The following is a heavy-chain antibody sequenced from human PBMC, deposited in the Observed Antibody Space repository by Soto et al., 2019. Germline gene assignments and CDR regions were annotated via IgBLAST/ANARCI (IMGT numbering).Heavy chain of an antibody. V-gene: IGHV4-39*02. J-gene: IGHJ4*02. CDR2: IYYSGNT. CDR1: GGSISSSSYY. Sequence: PSETLSLTCTVSGGSISSSSYYWGLIRQPPGKGLEWIGSIYYSGNTYYTPSLKSRVTISVDTSKNQFSLKLSSVTAADTAVYYCAREGGRYCTGGSCQVDYWGQGTLVTVS. CDR3: AREGGRYCTGGSCQVDY. D-gene: IGHD2-15*01.